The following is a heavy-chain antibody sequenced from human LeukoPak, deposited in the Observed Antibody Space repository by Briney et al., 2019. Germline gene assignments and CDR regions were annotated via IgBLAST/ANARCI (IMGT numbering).Heavy chain of an antibody. J-gene: IGHJ5*02. CDR2: IYPADSDT. CDR3: ARTDYNFWFDP. D-gene: IGHD5-24*01. CDR1: GYIFTNYC. V-gene: IGHV5-51*01. Sequence: GESLKISCKGSGYIFTNYCTVWVRQMPGKGLEWMGIIYPADSDTRYSPSFQGQVSISVDKSINTAYLQWTSLKASDTAIYYCARTDYNFWFDPWGQGTLVIVSS.